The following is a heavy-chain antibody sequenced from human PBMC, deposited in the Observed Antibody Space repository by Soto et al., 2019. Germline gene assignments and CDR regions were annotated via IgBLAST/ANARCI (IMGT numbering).Heavy chain of an antibody. Sequence: SVKGSCEASGGTFSSYAISWVRQAPGQGLEWMGGIIPIFGTANYAQRFQGRVTITADESTSTAYMELSSLRSEDTAVYYCASGGNNNWFDPWGQGTLVTVSS. D-gene: IGHD2-15*01. V-gene: IGHV1-69*01. CDR1: GGTFSSYA. J-gene: IGHJ5*02. CDR3: ASGGNNNWFDP. CDR2: IIPIFGTA.